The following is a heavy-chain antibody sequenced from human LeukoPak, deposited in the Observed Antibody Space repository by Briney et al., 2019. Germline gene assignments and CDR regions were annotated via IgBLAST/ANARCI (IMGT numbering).Heavy chain of an antibody. Sequence: ASVKVSCKASGYTFTGYYMHWLRQAPAQGLEWIGWINTNTGNPTYAQGFTGRFVFSLDTSVSTAYLHISSLKAEDTAVYYCARAEVSCSGSTCFSYWGQGTLVTVSS. CDR3: ARAEVSCSGSTCFSY. D-gene: IGHD2-15*01. J-gene: IGHJ4*02. CDR2: INTNTGNP. V-gene: IGHV7-4-1*02. CDR1: GYTFTGYY.